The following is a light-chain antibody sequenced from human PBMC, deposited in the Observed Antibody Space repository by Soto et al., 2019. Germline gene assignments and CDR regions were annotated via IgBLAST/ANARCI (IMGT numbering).Light chain of an antibody. V-gene: IGKV1-5*03. CDR3: QQYNSYSGT. CDR1: QTISYY. Sequence: DIQMTQSPSSLSASVGDRVSIAWRASQTISYYVNLYQQKPRTATMLLIYKASSLESGVPSRSSGSGSGTEFTLTISSLQPDDFATYYCQQYNSYSGTFGQGTKVDI. J-gene: IGKJ1*01. CDR2: KAS.